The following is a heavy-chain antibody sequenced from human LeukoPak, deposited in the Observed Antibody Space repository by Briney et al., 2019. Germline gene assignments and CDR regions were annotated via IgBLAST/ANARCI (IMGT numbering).Heavy chain of an antibody. D-gene: IGHD3-3*02. CDR2: ISWNSGSI. CDR3: AMHFWGGYSFDY. CDR1: GFTFDDYA. J-gene: IGHJ4*02. Sequence: GGSLRLSCAASGFTFDDYAMHWVRQAPGKGLEWVSGISWNSGSIGYADSVKGRFTISRDNAKNSLYLQMNSLRAEDTALYYCAMHFWGGYSFDYWGQGTLVTVSS. V-gene: IGHV3-9*01.